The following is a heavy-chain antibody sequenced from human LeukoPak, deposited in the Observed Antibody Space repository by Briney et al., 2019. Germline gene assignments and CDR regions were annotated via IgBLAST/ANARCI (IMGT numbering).Heavy chain of an antibody. CDR2: ISGSGGST. D-gene: IGHD3-9*01. CDR3: AKDISYDILTGYYPYYFDY. J-gene: IGHJ4*02. Sequence: PGGSLRLSCAASGFTFSSYAMSWVRQAPGKGLEWVSAISGSGGSTYCADSVKGRFTISRDNSKNTLYLQMNSLRAEDTAVYYCAKDISYDILTGYYPYYFDYWGQGTLVTVSS. V-gene: IGHV3-23*01. CDR1: GFTFSSYA.